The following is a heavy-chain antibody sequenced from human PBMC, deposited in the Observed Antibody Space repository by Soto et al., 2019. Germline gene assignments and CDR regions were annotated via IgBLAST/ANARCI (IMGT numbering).Heavy chain of an antibody. V-gene: IGHV4-31*03. CDR1: GGAINNRDYY. D-gene: IGHD3-16*01. CDR2: IFYSGST. CDR3: ARDRPAFKSFGSGMDV. J-gene: IGHJ6*02. Sequence: QVQLQESGPGLVKPSQTLSLTCSVSGGAINNRDYYCSWIRQHPGNGLERIGNIFYSGSTDYNPSLKGRLTLSLLTSQNEFSLKLTSVTAADTAVYYCARDRPAFKSFGSGMDVWGQGTTVTVSS.